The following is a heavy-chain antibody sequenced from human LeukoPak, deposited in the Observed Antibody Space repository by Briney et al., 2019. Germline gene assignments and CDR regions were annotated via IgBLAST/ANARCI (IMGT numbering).Heavy chain of an antibody. CDR2: IDPSDSYT. Sequence: GGSLRLSCAASGLTFSRYWMSWVRQMPGKGLEWMGRIDPSDSYTNYSPSFQGHVTISADKSISTAYLQWSSLKASDTAMYYCARHKGRRGGYSFHFDYWGQGTLVTVSS. CDR3: ARHKGRRGGYSFHFDY. J-gene: IGHJ4*02. D-gene: IGHD5-24*01. V-gene: IGHV5-10-1*01. CDR1: GLTFSRYW.